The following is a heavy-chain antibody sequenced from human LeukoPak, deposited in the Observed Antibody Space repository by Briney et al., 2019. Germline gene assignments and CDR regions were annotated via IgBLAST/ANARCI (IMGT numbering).Heavy chain of an antibody. Sequence: SSETLSLTCTVSGGSISSYDWSWIRQPPGKGREWSGYIYYSGSTNYNPSLKSRVTISVDTSKNQFALRLSSVNAADTAVYYCASASDYYASGIIDYWGQGTLVTVSS. CDR2: IYYSGST. V-gene: IGHV4-59*01. J-gene: IGHJ4*02. CDR1: GGSISSYD. CDR3: ASASDYYASGIIDY. D-gene: IGHD3-10*01.